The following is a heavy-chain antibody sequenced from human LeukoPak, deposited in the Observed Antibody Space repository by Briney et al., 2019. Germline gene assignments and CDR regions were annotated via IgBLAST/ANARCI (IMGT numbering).Heavy chain of an antibody. CDR2: IYGGGST. J-gene: IGHJ4*02. CDR3: ARGAGNTVSTRFFDY. V-gene: IGHV3-53*01. D-gene: IGHD1-1*01. Sequence: GGSLTLSCAASGFTASSNYMNWVRQAPGKGLEWVSVIYGGGSTYHADSVKGRFTISRDNSKSTLYLQMNSLRAEDTAVYYCARGAGNTVSTRFFDYWGRGTLVTVSS. CDR1: GFTASSNY.